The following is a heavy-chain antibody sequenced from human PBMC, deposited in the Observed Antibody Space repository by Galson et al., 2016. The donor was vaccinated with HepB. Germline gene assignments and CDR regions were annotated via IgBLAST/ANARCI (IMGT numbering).Heavy chain of an antibody. J-gene: IGHJ3*02. CDR3: ASQLFTSSSVLWAFDI. V-gene: IGHV3-30*04. Sequence: SLRLSCAVSGFTFSNFAMHWVRQVPGKGLEWVAVISSDGNYKYYADSVKGRFTISRDNSKNTLYLQMNSLRAEDTAVYYCASQLFTSSSVLWAFDIWGQGTMVTVSS. CDR1: GFTFSNFA. D-gene: IGHD6-6*01. CDR2: ISSDGNYK.